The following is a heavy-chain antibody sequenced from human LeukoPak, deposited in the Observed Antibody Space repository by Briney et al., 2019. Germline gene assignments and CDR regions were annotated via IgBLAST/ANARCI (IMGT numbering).Heavy chain of an antibody. CDR1: GGSISSYY. D-gene: IGHD3-3*02. V-gene: IGHV4-59*01. J-gene: IGHJ4*02. CDR3: ARGLHFWSGYYGYYFDY. CDR2: IYYSGST. Sequence: SETLSLTCTVSGGSISSYYWSWIRQPPGKGLEWIGYIYYSGSTNYNPSLKSRVTISVDTSKNQFSLKLSSVTAADTAVYYCARGLHFWSGYYGYYFDYWGQGTLVTVSS.